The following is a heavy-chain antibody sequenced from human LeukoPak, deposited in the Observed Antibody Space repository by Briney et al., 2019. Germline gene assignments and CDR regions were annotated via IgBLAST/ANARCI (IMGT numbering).Heavy chain of an antibody. CDR2: INHSGST. D-gene: IGHD6-13*01. Sequence: PSETLSLTCAVYGGSFSGYYWRWIRQPPGKGPAWIGEINHSGSTNYNPSLKRRVTISVDTSKNQFSLKQSSVTAADTAVYYCAREETGHSSSWYFQYKYFQHWGQGTLVTVSS. CDR1: GGSFSGYY. V-gene: IGHV4-34*01. J-gene: IGHJ1*01. CDR3: AREETGHSSSWYFQYKYFQH.